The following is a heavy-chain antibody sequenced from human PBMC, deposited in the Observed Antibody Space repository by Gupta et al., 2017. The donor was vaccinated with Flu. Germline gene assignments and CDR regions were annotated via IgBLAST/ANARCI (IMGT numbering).Heavy chain of an antibody. Sequence: QVQLQESGPGLVKPSETLSLTCTVSGGSISSYYWSWIRQPPGKGLEWIGYIYYSGSTNYNPSLKSRVTISVDTSKNQFSLKLSSVTAADTAVYYCARWDYDISGGFDYWGQGTLVTVSS. CDR2: IYYSGST. V-gene: IGHV4-59*01. CDR3: ARWDYDISGGFDY. D-gene: IGHD3-22*01. CDR1: GGSISSYY. J-gene: IGHJ4*02.